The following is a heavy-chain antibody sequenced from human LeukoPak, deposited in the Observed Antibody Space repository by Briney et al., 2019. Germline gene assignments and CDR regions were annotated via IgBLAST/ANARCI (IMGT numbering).Heavy chain of an antibody. V-gene: IGHV1-8*03. CDR3: ARGYCSSTSCYRRIFQH. CDR1: GYTFTSYD. J-gene: IGHJ1*01. CDR2: MNPNSGNT. Sequence: ASVKVSCKASGYTFTSYDINWVRQATGQGLEWMGWMNPNSGNTGYAQQFQGRVTITRNTSISAAYMELSSLRSEDTAVYYCARGYCSSTSCYRRIFQHWGQGTLVTASS. D-gene: IGHD2-2*02.